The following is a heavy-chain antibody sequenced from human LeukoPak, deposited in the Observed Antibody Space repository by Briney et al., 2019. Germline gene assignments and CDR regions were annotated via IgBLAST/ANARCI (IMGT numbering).Heavy chain of an antibody. J-gene: IGHJ4*02. CDR2: ISSSGSTI. V-gene: IGHV3-48*04. CDR1: GFTFSSYA. Sequence: PGGSLRLSCAASGFTFSSYAMSWVRQAPGKGLEWVSYISSSGSTIYYADSVKGRFTISRDNAKASLYLQMNSLRAEDTAVYYCARLGSSSHFDFWGQGTLVTVSS. CDR3: ARLGSSSHFDF. D-gene: IGHD6-13*01.